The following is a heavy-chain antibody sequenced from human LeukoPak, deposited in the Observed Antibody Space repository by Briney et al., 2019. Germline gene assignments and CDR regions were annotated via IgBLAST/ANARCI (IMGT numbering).Heavy chain of an antibody. V-gene: IGHV4-34*01. J-gene: IGHJ5*02. Sequence: SETLSLTCAVYGGSFSGYYWSCIPHPPGKGLEWIWEINHSGSTNYNPSLKSRVTISVDTSKNQFSLKLSSVTAADTAVYYCARTPGMVRGVMGNWFDPWGQGTLVTVSS. D-gene: IGHD3-10*01. CDR2: INHSGST. CDR1: GGSFSGYY. CDR3: ARTPGMVRGVMGNWFDP.